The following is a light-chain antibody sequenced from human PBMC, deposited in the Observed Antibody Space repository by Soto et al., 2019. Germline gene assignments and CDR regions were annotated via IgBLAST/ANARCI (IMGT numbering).Light chain of an antibody. CDR2: EVS. CDR3: CSYAGSSTYV. V-gene: IGLV2-23*02. CDR1: SSDVGSYNL. J-gene: IGLJ1*01. Sequence: QSALTQPASVSGSPGQSITISCTGTSSDVGSYNLASWYQQHPGKAPKVMIYEVSKRPSGVPNRFSGSKSGNTASLTISGLQAEDEADYYCCSYAGSSTYVFGTGTKVTVL.